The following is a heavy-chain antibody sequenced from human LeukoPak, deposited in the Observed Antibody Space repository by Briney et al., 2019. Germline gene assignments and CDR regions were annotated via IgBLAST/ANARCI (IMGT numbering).Heavy chain of an antibody. CDR1: GGTFSSYA. J-gene: IGHJ5*02. CDR3: ARAPAKGIVVVRGWFDP. D-gene: IGHD3-22*01. CDR2: IIPIFGTA. Sequence: ASVKVSCKASGGTFSSYAISWVRQAPGEGFEWMGGIIPIFGTANYTQKFQGRVTITTDESTSTAYMELSSLRSEDTAVYYCARAPAKGIVVVRGWFDPWGQGTLVTVSS. V-gene: IGHV1-69*05.